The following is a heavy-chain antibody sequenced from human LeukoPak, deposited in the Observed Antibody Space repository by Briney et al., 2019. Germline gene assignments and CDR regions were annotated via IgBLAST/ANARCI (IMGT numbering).Heavy chain of an antibody. CDR2: LYSSGST. CDR1: GFTFSTYA. CDR3: ATTTIRLGY. D-gene: IGHD1-26*01. V-gene: IGHV4-38-2*01. Sequence: GSLRLSCAASGFTFSTYAMSWVRQAPGKGLEWIGSLYSSGSTYYNPSLKSRVTISVDTSKNQFSLKLNSVTAADTAMYYCATTTIRLGYWGQGTLVTVSS. J-gene: IGHJ4*02.